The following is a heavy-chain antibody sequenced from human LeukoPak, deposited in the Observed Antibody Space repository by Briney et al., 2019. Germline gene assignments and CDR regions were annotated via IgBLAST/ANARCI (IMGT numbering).Heavy chain of an antibody. Sequence: PSQTLSLTCTVSGGSISSGGYYWSWIRQHPGKGLEWIGYIYYSGSTYYNPSLRRRVTISVDTSKNQFSLKLRSVTAADTAVYYCARAYSSDWYGFYFDYWGQGTLVTVSS. V-gene: IGHV4-31*03. D-gene: IGHD6-19*01. CDR3: ARAYSSDWYGFYFDY. CDR1: GGSISSGGYY. J-gene: IGHJ4*02. CDR2: IYYSGST.